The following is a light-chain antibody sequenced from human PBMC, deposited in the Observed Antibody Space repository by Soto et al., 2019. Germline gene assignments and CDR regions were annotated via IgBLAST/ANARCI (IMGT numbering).Light chain of an antibody. V-gene: IGLV1-47*01. CDR2: RNN. Sequence: QSVLTQPPSASGTPGQRVTIFCSGSSSNIGTNYVYWYQQLPGAAPKLLISRNNQRPSGVPDRFSGPKSGTSASLAISGLRSEDEADYYCAAWDDSLSGLYVFGTGTKLTVL. J-gene: IGLJ1*01. CDR1: SSNIGTNY. CDR3: AAWDDSLSGLYV.